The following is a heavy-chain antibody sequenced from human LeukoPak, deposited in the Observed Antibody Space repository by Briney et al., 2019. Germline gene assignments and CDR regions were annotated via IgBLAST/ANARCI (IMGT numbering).Heavy chain of an antibody. CDR1: GFTFSSYA. CDR3: AREWDGMDV. V-gene: IGHV3-23*01. CDR2: ISGSGGST. J-gene: IGHJ6*02. Sequence: GGSLRLSCAASGFTFSSYAMSWVRQAPGKGLEWVSAISGSGGSTYYADSVKGRFTISRDNAKNSLYLQMNSLRDEDTAVYYCAREWDGMDVWGQGTTVTVSS. D-gene: IGHD1-26*01.